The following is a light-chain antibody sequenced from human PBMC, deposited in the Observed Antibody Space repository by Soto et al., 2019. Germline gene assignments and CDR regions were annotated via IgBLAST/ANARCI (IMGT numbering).Light chain of an antibody. CDR1: SSNIGSNT. V-gene: IGLV1-44*01. Sequence: QSVLTQPPSASGTPGQRVTISCSGSSSNIGSNTVNWYQQLPGTAPKLLIYSNNQRPSGVPDRFSGSKSGNSASLAISGLQAEDEADYYCNSYTSSSTYVFGTGTKVTVL. J-gene: IGLJ1*01. CDR2: SNN. CDR3: NSYTSSSTYV.